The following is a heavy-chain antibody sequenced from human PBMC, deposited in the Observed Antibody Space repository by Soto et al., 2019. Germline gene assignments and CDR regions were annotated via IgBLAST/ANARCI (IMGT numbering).Heavy chain of an antibody. CDR2: INHSGST. V-gene: IGHV4-34*01. J-gene: IGHJ5*02. CDR3: AVTLGGSYNWFDP. CDR1: GWSFSGYY. D-gene: IGHD3-16*01. Sequence: PSETLSLTCAVYGWSFSGYYWSWIRQPPGKGLEWIGEINHSGSTNYNPSLKSRVTISVDTSKNQFSLKLSSVTAADTAVYYCAVTLGGSYNWFDPWGQGTLVTVSS.